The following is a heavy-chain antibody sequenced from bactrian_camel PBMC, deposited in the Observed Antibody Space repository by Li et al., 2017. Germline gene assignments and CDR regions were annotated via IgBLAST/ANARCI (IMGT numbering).Heavy chain of an antibody. D-gene: IGHD8*01. V-gene: IGHV3S54*01. CDR2: ISTGAGDT. CDR3: AADVGSMSGNCQPNY. J-gene: IGHJ4*01. CDR1: GYTESVNV. Sequence: QVQLVESGAGSVEAGGSLRLSCTMSGYTESVNVMGWWRQAPGKERKGVACISTGAGDTMYADAVKGRFTISHDKASNTVYLQMDNLKPEDTAMYYCAADVGSMSGNCQPNYWGQGTQVTVS.